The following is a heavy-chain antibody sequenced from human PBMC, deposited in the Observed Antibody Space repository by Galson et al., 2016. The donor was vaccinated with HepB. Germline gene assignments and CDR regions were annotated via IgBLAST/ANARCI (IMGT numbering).Heavy chain of an antibody. D-gene: IGHD2/OR15-2a*01. Sequence: SVKVSCKASGYTFSSYGIGWVRQAPGQGLEWMGWISGYNGDTNHAQKFQGRVNMTTDTSTTTAYMELRSLRSDDTAVYYCARASPKYWYFDLWGRGTLVSVSS. V-gene: IGHV1-18*04. CDR3: ARASPKYWYFDL. J-gene: IGHJ2*01. CDR1: GYTFSSYG. CDR2: ISGYNGDT.